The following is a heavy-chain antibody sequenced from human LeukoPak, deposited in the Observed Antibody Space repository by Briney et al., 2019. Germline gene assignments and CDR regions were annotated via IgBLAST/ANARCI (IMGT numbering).Heavy chain of an antibody. CDR1: VYTFTSFD. Sequence: ASVKVSCKASVYTFTSFDFNWVRQATGQGLAWMGWMKSNNGHTVYAQKFQGRVTMPRDTSISTAYMELSSLTFEDTAVFYCARGPPNWGMVGYWGQGTLVTVSS. D-gene: IGHD7-27*01. V-gene: IGHV1-8*01. CDR2: MKSNNGHT. J-gene: IGHJ4*02. CDR3: ARGPPNWGMVGY.